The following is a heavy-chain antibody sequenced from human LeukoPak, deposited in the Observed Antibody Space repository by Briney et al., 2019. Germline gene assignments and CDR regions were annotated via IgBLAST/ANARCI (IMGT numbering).Heavy chain of an antibody. CDR3: ARTLTNHYYDRPYYFDY. J-gene: IGHJ4*02. CDR2: IYYSGST. Sequence: SENLSLTCTVSGGSISSYYWSWIRQPPGKGLEWIGYIYYSGSTNYNPSLKSRVTISVDTSKNQFSLKLSSVTAADTAVYYCARTLTNHYYDRPYYFDYWGQGTLVTVSS. V-gene: IGHV4-59*01. CDR1: GGSISSYY. D-gene: IGHD3-22*01.